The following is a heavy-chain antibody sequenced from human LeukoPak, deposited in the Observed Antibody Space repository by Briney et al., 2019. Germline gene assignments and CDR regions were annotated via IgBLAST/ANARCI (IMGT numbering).Heavy chain of an antibody. Sequence: ASVKVSCKASGYTFTSYSMHWVRQAPGQRPEWMGWINTGNGNTKYSPDFQGRVTFTRDTSATTAYMELSSLRSDDMAVYYCARDGGSTVTTYGYFDLWGRGTLLTVSS. V-gene: IGHV1-3*03. J-gene: IGHJ2*01. D-gene: IGHD4-17*01. CDR3: ARDGGSTVTTYGYFDL. CDR1: GYTFTSYS. CDR2: INTGNGNT.